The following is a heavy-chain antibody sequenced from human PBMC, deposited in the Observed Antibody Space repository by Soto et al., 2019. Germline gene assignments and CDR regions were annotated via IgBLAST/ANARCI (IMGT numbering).Heavy chain of an antibody. D-gene: IGHD2-15*01. CDR1: GGSVGSGYYY. J-gene: IGHJ4*02. CDR2: IYYSGST. Sequence: SETLSLTCSVSGGSVGSGYYYWTWIRQAPGKGLEWIGNIYYSGSTNYNPSLKSRVIISADTSKNHFSLKLRSVTAADTAVYYCAREGCSGGTCYSGYNLGIDYWGQGTLVT. V-gene: IGHV4-61*03. CDR3: AREGCSGGTCYSGYNLGIDY.